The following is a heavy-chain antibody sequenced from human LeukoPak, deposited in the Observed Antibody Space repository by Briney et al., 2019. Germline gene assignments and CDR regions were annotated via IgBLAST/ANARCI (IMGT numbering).Heavy chain of an antibody. J-gene: IGHJ4*02. D-gene: IGHD5-18*01. Sequence: ASVKVSCKASVYTFTSYDMHWVRQAPGHGLEWRGIINPGGGSTTYTQKFQCRVTMTRETSITTAYMELRRLSSDATAVYYCARGTGEGYTYGRYYFDYWGQGTLVTVSS. V-gene: IGHV1-46*01. CDR3: ARGTGEGYTYGRYYFDY. CDR1: VYTFTSYD. CDR2: INPGGGST.